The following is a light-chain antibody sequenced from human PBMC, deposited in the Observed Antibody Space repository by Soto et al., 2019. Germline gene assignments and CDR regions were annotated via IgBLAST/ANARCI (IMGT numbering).Light chain of an antibody. J-gene: IGKJ5*01. CDR1: PSVTNF. V-gene: IGKV3-11*01. CDR2: GAF. Sequence: EIVLTHSPATLSLSPGERATLSCRASPSVTNFLAWYQQKPGQAPRLLIYGAFNRATGIPARFSGSGSGTDFTLTISSLEPEDSAIYYCQQRNIWPPVTFGQGTLLEI. CDR3: QQRNIWPPVT.